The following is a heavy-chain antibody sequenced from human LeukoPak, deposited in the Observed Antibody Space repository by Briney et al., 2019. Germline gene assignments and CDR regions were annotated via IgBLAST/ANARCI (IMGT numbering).Heavy chain of an antibody. CDR2: INAYNGNT. V-gene: IGHV1-18*01. CDR3: ARDDVVVRGAMGYYYYGMDV. J-gene: IGHJ6*02. Sequence: ASVKVSCKASGYTFTSYGISWVRQAPGQGLEWMGWINAYNGNTNYAQKLQGRVTMTRDTSPSTAYMELRSLRSDDTAVYYCARDDVVVRGAMGYYYYGMDVWGQGTKVTVSS. CDR1: GYTFTSYG. D-gene: IGHD2-2*01.